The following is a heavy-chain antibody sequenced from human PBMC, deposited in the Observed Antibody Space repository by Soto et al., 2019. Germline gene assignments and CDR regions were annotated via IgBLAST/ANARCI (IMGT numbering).Heavy chain of an antibody. CDR1: GGSISSIAYY. Sequence: QVPLQESGPGLVRPSQTLSLTCAVSGGSISSIAYYWTWIRQHPGKGLKGLGHIYYIRNTYYNASIKSRLHIAVDTSRSQFSLRLTSVTAADTAVYYCAGWRYDVSGQNGALEYWGRGTLVTVSS. V-gene: IGHV4-31*11. D-gene: IGHD3-10*01. CDR2: IYYIRNT. J-gene: IGHJ4*02. CDR3: AGWRYDVSGQNGALEY.